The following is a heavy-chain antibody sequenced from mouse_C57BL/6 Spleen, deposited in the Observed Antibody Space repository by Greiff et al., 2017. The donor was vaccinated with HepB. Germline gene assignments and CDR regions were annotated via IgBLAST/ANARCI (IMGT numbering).Heavy chain of an antibody. Sequence: QVQLQQSGAELVRPGPSVKMSCKASGYTFTNYWIGWAKQRPGHGLEWIGDIYPGGGYTNYNEKFKGKATLTADKSSSTAYMQFSSLTSEDSAIYYCARGGRDGYFYAMDYWGQGTSVTVSS. D-gene: IGHD2-3*01. CDR1: GYTFTNYW. CDR2: IYPGGGYT. CDR3: ARGGRDGYFYAMDY. J-gene: IGHJ4*01. V-gene: IGHV1-63*01.